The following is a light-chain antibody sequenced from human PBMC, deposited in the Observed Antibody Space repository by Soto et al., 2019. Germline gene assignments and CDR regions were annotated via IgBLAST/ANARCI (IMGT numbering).Light chain of an antibody. J-gene: IGKJ1*01. Sequence: AIQMTQSPSSLSASVGDRVTNTFRASQGIRNDLDWFQQKPGKAPKLLIYDASSLESGVPSRFSGSGSGTEFTLSISSLQPDDFATYNCQQYNSYRTFGQGTKV. V-gene: IGKV1-13*02. CDR2: DAS. CDR3: QQYNSYRT. CDR1: QGIRND.